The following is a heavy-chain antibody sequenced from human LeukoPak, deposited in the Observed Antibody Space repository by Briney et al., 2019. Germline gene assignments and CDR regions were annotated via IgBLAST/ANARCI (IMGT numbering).Heavy chain of an antibody. J-gene: IGHJ4*02. CDR1: GFTFSSYG. CDR3: AKDRGYCSGGSCYYTDY. D-gene: IGHD2-15*01. V-gene: IGHV3-30*18. Sequence: GGSLRLSCAASGFTFSSYGMHWVRQAPGKGLEWVAVISYDGSNKYYADSVKGRFTISRDNSKSTLYLQMNSLRAEDTAVYYCAKDRGYCSGGSCYYTDYWGQGTLVTVSS. CDR2: ISYDGSNK.